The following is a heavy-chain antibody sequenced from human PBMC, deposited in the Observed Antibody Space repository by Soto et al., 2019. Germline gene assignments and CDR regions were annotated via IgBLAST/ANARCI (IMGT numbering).Heavy chain of an antibody. Sequence: GGSLRLSCAGSGFTFGDSYMSWIRQAPGKRLEWLSYISPGSRYPAYADSVKGRFTISRDNAKRSLYLQMMSLTAEDTAIYYCVRGGGGGLIDPCGQGTIGTVS. CDR3: VRGGGGGLIDP. V-gene: IGHV3-11*06. CDR2: ISPGSRYP. J-gene: IGHJ5*02. CDR1: GFTFGDSY. D-gene: IGHD2-15*01.